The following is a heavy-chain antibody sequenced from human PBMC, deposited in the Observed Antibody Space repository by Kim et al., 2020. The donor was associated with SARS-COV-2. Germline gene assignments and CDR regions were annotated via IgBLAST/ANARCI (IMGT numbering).Heavy chain of an antibody. V-gene: IGHV3-21*01. CDR1: GFTFSSYS. J-gene: IGHJ4*02. CDR3: ARDVSVEYGSGSYYNSPAFDY. CDR2: ISSSSSYI. Sequence: LSLTCAASGFTFSSYSMNWVRQAPGKGLEWVSSISSSSSYIYYADSVKGRFTISRDNAKNSLYLQMNSLRAEDTAVYYCARDVSVEYGSGSYYNSPAFDYWGQGTLVTVSS. D-gene: IGHD3-10*01.